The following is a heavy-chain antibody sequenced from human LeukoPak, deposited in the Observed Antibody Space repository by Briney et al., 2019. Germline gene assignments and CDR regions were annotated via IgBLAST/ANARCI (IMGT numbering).Heavy chain of an antibody. CDR1: GFTFSSYA. CDR3: TLTTFGVVYYFDY. CDR2: ISYDGINQ. J-gene: IGHJ4*02. D-gene: IGHD1/OR15-1a*01. Sequence: GGSLRLSCATSGFTFSSYAMHWVRQAPGKGLEWVALISYDGINQYYADSVKGRFIISRDNSKNTLYLQLNSLRREDTAVYYCTLTTFGVVYYFDYWGQGTLVTVSS. V-gene: IGHV3-30*04.